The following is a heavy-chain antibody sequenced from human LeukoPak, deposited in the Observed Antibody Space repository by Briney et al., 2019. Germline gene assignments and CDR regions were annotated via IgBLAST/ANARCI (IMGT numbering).Heavy chain of an antibody. CDR1: GGSISSGSYY. CDR2: IYTSGST. CDR3: ASFVVVPATSDSFDY. Sequence: SQTLSLTCTVSGGSISSGSYYWSWIRQPAGKGLEWIGRIYTSGSTNYNPSLKSRVTISVDTSKNQFSLKLSSVTAADTAVYYCASFVVVPATSDSFDYWGQGTLVTVSS. V-gene: IGHV4-61*02. D-gene: IGHD2-2*01. J-gene: IGHJ4*02.